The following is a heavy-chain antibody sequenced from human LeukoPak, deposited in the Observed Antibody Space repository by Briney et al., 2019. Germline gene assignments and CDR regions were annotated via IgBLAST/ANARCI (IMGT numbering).Heavy chain of an antibody. CDR3: ACYKKGSGAFLFDY. Sequence: SETLSLTYTVSDGSINTYYWSWVRQPPGKGLEWIGHISYTGSTNYHPSLKSRVTISIDTSESQFSLELSSVTAADTAVYYCACYKKGSGAFLFDYWGQGTLVTVSS. J-gene: IGHJ4*02. V-gene: IGHV4-59*08. CDR1: DGSINTYY. D-gene: IGHD3-10*01. CDR2: ISYTGST.